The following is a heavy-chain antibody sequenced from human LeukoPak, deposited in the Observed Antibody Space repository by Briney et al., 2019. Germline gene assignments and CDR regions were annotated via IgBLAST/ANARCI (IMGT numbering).Heavy chain of an antibody. Sequence: GRSLRLSCAASGFTFSSYAMHWVRQAPGKGLEWVAVISYDGSNKYYADSVKGRFTISRDNSKNTLYLQMNSLRAEDTAVYYCAKEKKYYYDGSGYPGYDYWGQGTLVTVSS. CDR2: ISYDGSNK. CDR1: GFTFSSYA. V-gene: IGHV3-30-3*01. CDR3: AKEKKYYYDGSGYPGYDY. J-gene: IGHJ4*02. D-gene: IGHD3-22*01.